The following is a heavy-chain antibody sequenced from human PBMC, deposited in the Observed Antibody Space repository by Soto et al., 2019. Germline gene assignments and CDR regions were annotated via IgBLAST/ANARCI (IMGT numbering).Heavy chain of an antibody. V-gene: IGHV4-39*01. CDR2: IYYSGTT. Sequence: SETLSFTCIVFGDSISSSSYYWVWIRKPPGKGLEWIGSIYYSGTTYYNPSLESRVTISIDTSKNQFSLKVSSLTAADTAVYYCAKTGPYDILSYWYFDLWGRGTLVTVSS. D-gene: IGHD3-9*01. J-gene: IGHJ2*01. CDR1: GDSISSSSYY. CDR3: AKTGPYDILSYWYFDL.